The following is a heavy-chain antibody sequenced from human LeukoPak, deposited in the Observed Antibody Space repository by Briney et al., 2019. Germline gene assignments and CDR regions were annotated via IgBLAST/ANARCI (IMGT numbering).Heavy chain of an antibody. Sequence: GGSLRLSCAASGFTFSDYHMSWIRQAPGKGLEWVSYISSSSTIYYADSVKGRFTISRDNAKNSLYLQMNSLRAEDTAVYYCARDYRGVVGDAFDIWGQGTMVTVSS. CDR1: GFTFSDYH. CDR3: ARDYRGVVGDAFDI. J-gene: IGHJ3*02. D-gene: IGHD2-2*01. CDR2: ISSSSTI. V-gene: IGHV3-69-1*01.